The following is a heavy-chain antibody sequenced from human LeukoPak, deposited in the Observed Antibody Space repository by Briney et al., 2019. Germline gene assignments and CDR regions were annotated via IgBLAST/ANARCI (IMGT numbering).Heavy chain of an antibody. CDR1: GFAFSSFA. V-gene: IGHV3-23*01. J-gene: IGHJ6*03. CDR3: TKELHVAVAVADYYYFYMDA. Sequence: GGCLRLSCAASGFAFSSFAMGWVRQSPGKGLEWLSTINGGGNTTFYSDSVKGRFTISRDNSKNTLYLHMDSLRPDDTATYYCTKELHVAVAVADYYYFYMDAWGRGTAVTVSS. CDR2: INGGGNTT. D-gene: IGHD6-19*01.